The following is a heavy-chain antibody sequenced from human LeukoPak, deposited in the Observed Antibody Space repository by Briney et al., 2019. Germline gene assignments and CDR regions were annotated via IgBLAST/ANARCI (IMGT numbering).Heavy chain of an antibody. J-gene: IGHJ4*02. CDR2: IYYSGST. V-gene: IGHV4-61*01. Sequence: PSETLSLSCTVSGGSVNSGSYYWSWIRQPPGKGLEWIGYIYYSGSTNYNPSLKSRVTIAVDTSKNQFSLKLSSVTAADTAVYYCARVSYYYDSSGYPFDYGGQGTLVTVSS. CDR3: ARVSYYYDSSGYPFDY. CDR1: GGSVNSGSYY. D-gene: IGHD3-22*01.